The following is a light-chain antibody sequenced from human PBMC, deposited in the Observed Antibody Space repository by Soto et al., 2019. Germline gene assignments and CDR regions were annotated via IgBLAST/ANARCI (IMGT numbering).Light chain of an antibody. J-gene: IGLJ1*01. CDR2: TVT. V-gene: IGLV2-11*01. Sequence: QSVLTQPRSVSGSPGQSVTISCTGTSSDVGGYNYVSWYQQHPGKAPKLMIYTVTKRPSGVPDRFSGSKSDNTASLTISGLRADDEADYYAGSYAGISSYAFGPGPRVTAL. CDR1: SSDVGGYNY. CDR3: GSYAGISSYA.